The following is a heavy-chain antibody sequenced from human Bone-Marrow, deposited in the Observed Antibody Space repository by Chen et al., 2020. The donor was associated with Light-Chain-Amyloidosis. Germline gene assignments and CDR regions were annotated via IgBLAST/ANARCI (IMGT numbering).Heavy chain of an antibody. V-gene: IGHV4-30-4*01. CDR3: AREVAANYNFYMDV. J-gene: IGHJ6*03. Sequence: QVQLQESGPGLVKPSQTLSLTCTVSGGSIRSGDYYWSWLRQPPGKGLQWIGYIYHSGSINHNPSLNSRVTMSVDTSRNQFSLKLTYVTAADTAVYYCAREVAANYNFYMDVWGKGTTVIVSS. D-gene: IGHD6-25*01. CDR2: IYHSGSI. CDR1: GGSIRSGDYY.